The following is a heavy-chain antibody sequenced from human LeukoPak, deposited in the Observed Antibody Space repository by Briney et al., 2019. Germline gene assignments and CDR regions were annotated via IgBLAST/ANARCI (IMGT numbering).Heavy chain of an antibody. CDR1: GGTFSSYA. J-gene: IGHJ4*02. Sequence: ASVKVSCKASGGTFSSYAISWVRQAPGQGLEWMGWINPNSGGTNYAQKFQGRVTMTRDTSISTAYMELSRLRSDDTAVYYRARSSEFDYWGQGTLVTVSS. V-gene: IGHV1-2*02. CDR3: ARSSEFDY. CDR2: INPNSGGT.